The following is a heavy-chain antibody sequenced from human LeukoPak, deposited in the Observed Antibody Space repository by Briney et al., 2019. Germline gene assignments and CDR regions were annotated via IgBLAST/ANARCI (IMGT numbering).Heavy chain of an antibody. Sequence: GGSLRLSCAASGFTFSNYWMHWVRQAPGKGLIWVSRINSDGSTTTYADSVKGRFTISRDNAKNTLYLQMDSLRAEDTAIYYCAKIPSATENFDYWGQGTLVMVSS. CDR2: INSDGSTT. CDR3: AKIPSATENFDY. CDR1: GFTFSNYW. D-gene: IGHD5-12*01. J-gene: IGHJ4*02. V-gene: IGHV3-74*01.